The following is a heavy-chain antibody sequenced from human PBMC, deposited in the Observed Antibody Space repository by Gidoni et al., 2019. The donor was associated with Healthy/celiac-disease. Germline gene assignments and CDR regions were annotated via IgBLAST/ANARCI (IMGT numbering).Heavy chain of an antibody. D-gene: IGHD2-15*01. Sequence: QVQLVESGGGVVQPGRSLRLSCAASGFTFSRYAMHWVRQAPVKGLEWVAVISYDGSNKYYADSVKGRFTISRDNSKNTLYLQMNSLRAEDTAVYYCARLEAPYCSGGSCWEAWGQGTLVTVSS. CDR1: GFTFSRYA. J-gene: IGHJ5*02. V-gene: IGHV3-30-3*01. CDR3: ARLEAPYCSGGSCWEA. CDR2: ISYDGSNK.